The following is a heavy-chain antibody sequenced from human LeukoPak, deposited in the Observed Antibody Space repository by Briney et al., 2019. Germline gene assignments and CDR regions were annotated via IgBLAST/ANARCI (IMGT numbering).Heavy chain of an antibody. D-gene: IGHD6-13*01. J-gene: IGHJ4*02. Sequence: PSETLSLTCTLSGYSISSGYYWGWIRQPPGKGLEWIGSIYHSGSTYYNPSLKSRVTISVDTSKNQFSLKLSSVTAADTAVYYCARAKPSIAAAGTIGYWGQGTLVTVSS. CDR1: GYSISSGYY. V-gene: IGHV4-38-2*02. CDR3: ARAKPSIAAAGTIGY. CDR2: IYHSGST.